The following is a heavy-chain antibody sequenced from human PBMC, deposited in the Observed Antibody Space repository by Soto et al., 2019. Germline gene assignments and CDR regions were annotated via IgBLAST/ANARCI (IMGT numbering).Heavy chain of an antibody. CDR2: IDPDGTTT. Sequence: SLRLSCVTSGFDFSYYWIHWIRQAPGKGLVWVSRIDPDGTTTNYADSVKGRFTVSRDNAKDTAYLQMDSLTADDTALYYCTRGLRPSSAATGAYWGPGTLVTVYS. V-gene: IGHV3-74*01. J-gene: IGHJ4*02. D-gene: IGHD3-10*01. CDR1: GFDFSYYW. CDR3: TRGLRPSSAATGAY.